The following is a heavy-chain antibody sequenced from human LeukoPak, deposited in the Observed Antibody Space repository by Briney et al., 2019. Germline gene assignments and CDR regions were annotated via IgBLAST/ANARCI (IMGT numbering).Heavy chain of an antibody. V-gene: IGHV1-69*06. CDR3: ARDPNDYDFWSGYFSPRGGSNWFDP. CDR2: IIPIFGTA. D-gene: IGHD3-3*01. CDR1: GGTFSSYA. Sequence: ASVKVSCKASGGTFSSYAISWVRQAPGQGLEWMGGIIPIFGTANYAQKFQGRVTITADKSTSTAYMELSSLRSEDTAVYYCARDPNDYDFWSGYFSPRGGSNWFDPWGQGTLVTVSS. J-gene: IGHJ5*02.